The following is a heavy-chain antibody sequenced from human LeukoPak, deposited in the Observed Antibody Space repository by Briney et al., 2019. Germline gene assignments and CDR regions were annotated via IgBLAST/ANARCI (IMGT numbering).Heavy chain of an antibody. V-gene: IGHV3-33*01. J-gene: IGHJ4*02. CDR2: IWYDGSNK. CDR1: GFTFSSYG. CDR3: ARDGGYCTNGVCGVVDY. Sequence: GGSLRLSCAASGFTFSSYGVHWVRQAPGKGLEWVAVIWYDGSNKYYADSVKGRFTISRDNSKNTLYLQMNSLRAEDTAVYYCARDGGYCTNGVCGVVDYWGQGTLVTVSS. D-gene: IGHD2-8*01.